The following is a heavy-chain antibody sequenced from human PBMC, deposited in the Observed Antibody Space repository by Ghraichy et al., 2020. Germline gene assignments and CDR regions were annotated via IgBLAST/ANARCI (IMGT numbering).Heavy chain of an antibody. CDR2: IYTSGST. D-gene: IGHD2-2*02. V-gene: IGHV4-4*07. CDR1: GVSISSYY. Sequence: SETLSLTCTVSGVSISSYYWSWIRQPAGKGLEWIGRIYTSGSTNYNPSLKSRVTMSVDTSKNQFSLKLSSVTAADTAVYYCARDHCTSTSCYTGGRSAYYYYGMDVWGQGTTVTVSS. J-gene: IGHJ6*02. CDR3: ARDHCTSTSCYTGGRSAYYYYGMDV.